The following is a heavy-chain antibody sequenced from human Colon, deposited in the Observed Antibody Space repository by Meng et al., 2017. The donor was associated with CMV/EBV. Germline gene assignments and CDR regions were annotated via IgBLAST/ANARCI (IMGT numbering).Heavy chain of an antibody. D-gene: IGHD2-2*01. Sequence: TFRSYSMHWVRQAPGKGLEWVAFIRYDGSNKYYADSVKGRFTISRDNSKKTFYLEMNSLRPEDTALYHCAKPSDAGYCTSTSCYTDYWGQGTLVTVSS. CDR3: AKPSDAGYCTSTSCYTDY. V-gene: IGHV3-30*02. CDR2: IRYDGSNK. CDR1: TFRSYS. J-gene: IGHJ4*02.